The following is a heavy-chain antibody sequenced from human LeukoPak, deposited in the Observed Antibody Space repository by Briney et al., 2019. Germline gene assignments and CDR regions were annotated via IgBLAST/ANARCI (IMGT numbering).Heavy chain of an antibody. D-gene: IGHD3-10*01. J-gene: IGHJ5*02. V-gene: IGHV3-21*01. CDR3: ARDRGDLWFDP. CDR2: ISGSGTYI. CDR1: GFTLSTYS. Sequence: GYLRLSCAASGFTLSTYSINWVRQAPGHGLEWVSSISGSGTYIYYADSVKGRFTISRDNAKRSVYLQMNSLRVDDTAVYYCARDRGDLWFDPWGQGTLVTVSS.